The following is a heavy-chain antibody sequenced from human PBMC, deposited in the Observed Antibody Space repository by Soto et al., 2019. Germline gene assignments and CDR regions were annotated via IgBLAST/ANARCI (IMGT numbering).Heavy chain of an antibody. CDR2: IFQSGST. Sequence: SETLSLTCAVSDGSISSGGFSWSWIRQPPGKGLEWIGYIFQSGSTYYIPSLKSRVTISVDTSKNQFSLKLSSVTAADTAVYYCARDPTRLLWFGESPDAFDIWGQGTMVTVSS. J-gene: IGHJ3*02. V-gene: IGHV4-30-2*01. D-gene: IGHD3-10*01. CDR1: DGSISSGGFS. CDR3: ARDPTRLLWFGESPDAFDI.